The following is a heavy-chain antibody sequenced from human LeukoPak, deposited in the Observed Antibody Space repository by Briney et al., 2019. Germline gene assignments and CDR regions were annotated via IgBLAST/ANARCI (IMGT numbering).Heavy chain of an antibody. CDR3: ARDRGIVGATKDWFDP. V-gene: IGHV1-46*01. D-gene: IGHD1-26*01. CDR1: GYTFTSYY. CDR2: IKPSGGST. Sequence: ASVKVSSKASGYTFTSYYTHWVRQAPGQGLEWMGIIKPSGGSTLYAQKFQGRVTVTRDTSTSTVYMELSSLRSEDTAVYYCARDRGIVGATKDWFDPWGQGTLVTVSS. J-gene: IGHJ5*02.